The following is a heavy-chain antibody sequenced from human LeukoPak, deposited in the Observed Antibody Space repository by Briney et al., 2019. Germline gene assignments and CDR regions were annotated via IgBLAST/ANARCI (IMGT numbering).Heavy chain of an antibody. V-gene: IGHV3-21*01. CDR3: ARGYCSGGSCWVSYFDY. CDR1: GFTVSSNY. Sequence: GGSLRLSCAASGFTVSSNYMSWVRQAPGKGLEWVSSISSSSSYIYYADSVKGRFTISRDNAKNSLYLQMNSLRAEDTAVYYCARGYCSGGSCWVSYFDYWGQGTLVTVSS. D-gene: IGHD2-15*01. J-gene: IGHJ4*02. CDR2: ISSSSSYI.